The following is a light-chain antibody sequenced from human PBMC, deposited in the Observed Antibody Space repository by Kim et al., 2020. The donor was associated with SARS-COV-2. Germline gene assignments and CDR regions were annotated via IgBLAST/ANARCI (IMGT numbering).Light chain of an antibody. Sequence: VTISCPRSRGSIASNYVQWYQQRPGSAPTTVIYEDNQRPSGVPDRFSGSIDSSSNSASLTISGLKTEDEADYYCQSYDSSNQGVVFGGGTQLTVL. CDR1: RGSIASNY. V-gene: IGLV6-57*03. J-gene: IGLJ2*01. CDR2: EDN. CDR3: QSYDSSNQGVV.